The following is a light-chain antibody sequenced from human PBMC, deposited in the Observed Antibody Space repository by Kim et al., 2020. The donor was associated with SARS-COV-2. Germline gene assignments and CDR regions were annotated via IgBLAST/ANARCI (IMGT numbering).Light chain of an antibody. Sequence: GQSVTIACTGTSGGVGGYNYVSWYQQHPGKAPKLMIYGVSKRPSGVPDRFSGSKSGNTASLTVSGLQAEDEADYYCSSYAGSNNLVFGGGTQLTVL. V-gene: IGLV2-8*01. CDR3: SSYAGSNNLV. CDR2: GVS. J-gene: IGLJ2*01. CDR1: SGGVGGYNY.